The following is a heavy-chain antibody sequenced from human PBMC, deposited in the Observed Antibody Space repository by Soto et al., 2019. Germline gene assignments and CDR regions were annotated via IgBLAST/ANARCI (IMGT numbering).Heavy chain of an antibody. CDR2: IYYSGST. D-gene: IGHD6-19*01. CDR3: ARSGYSSGWYLYYYYGMDV. CDR1: GGSISSYY. J-gene: IGHJ6*02. Sequence: QVQLQESGPGLVKPSETLSLTCTVSGGSISSYYWSWIRQPPGKGLEWIGYIYYSGSTNYNPSLKSRVTISVDTSKNRFSLKLSSVTAADTAVYYCARSGYSSGWYLYYYYGMDVWGQGTTVTVSS. V-gene: IGHV4-59*01.